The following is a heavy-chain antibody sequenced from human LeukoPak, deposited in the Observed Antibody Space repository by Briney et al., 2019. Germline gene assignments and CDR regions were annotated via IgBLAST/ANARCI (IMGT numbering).Heavy chain of an antibody. D-gene: IGHD1-26*01. V-gene: IGHV1-2*02. J-gene: IGHJ6*03. CDR3: ARGSWELLDGYYYMDV. CDR1: GYTFTGYY. CDR2: INPNSGGT. Sequence: WASVKVSCKASGYTFTGYYMHWVRQAPGQGLEWMGWINPNSGGTNYAQTFQGRVTMTRDTSTSTAYMELRSLRSDDTAVYYCARGSWELLDGYYYMDVWGKGTTVTVSS.